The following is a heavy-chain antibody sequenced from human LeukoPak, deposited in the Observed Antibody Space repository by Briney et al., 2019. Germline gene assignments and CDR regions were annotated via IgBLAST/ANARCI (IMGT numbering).Heavy chain of an antibody. Sequence: ASVKVSCKASGYTFTSNYIHWVRQAPGQGLEWMGIINPSGGSTSYAQKFQGRVTMTRDTSTSTVYMELSSLRSEDTAVYYCARGGYDFWSGYYEPYDPWGQGTLVTVSS. V-gene: IGHV1-46*01. J-gene: IGHJ5*02. CDR3: ARGGYDFWSGYYEPYDP. CDR1: GYTFTSNY. D-gene: IGHD3-3*01. CDR2: INPSGGST.